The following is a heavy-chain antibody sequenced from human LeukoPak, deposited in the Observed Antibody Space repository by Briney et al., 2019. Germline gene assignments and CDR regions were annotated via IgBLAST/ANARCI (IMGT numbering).Heavy chain of an antibody. CDR2: INPNSGGT. CDR1: GYTFTGYY. V-gene: IGHV1-2*02. CDR3: ARGSDDFWSGYSPSY. J-gene: IGHJ4*02. Sequence: ASVKVSCKASGYTFTGYYMHWVRQAPGQGLEWMGWINPNSGGTNYAQKFQGRVTMTRDMSISTAYMGLSRLRSDDTAVYYCARGSDDFWSGYSPSYWGQGTLVTVSS. D-gene: IGHD3-3*01.